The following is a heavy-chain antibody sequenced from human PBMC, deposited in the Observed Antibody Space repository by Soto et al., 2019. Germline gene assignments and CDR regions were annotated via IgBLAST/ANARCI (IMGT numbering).Heavy chain of an antibody. J-gene: IGHJ3*01. V-gene: IGHV3-74*02. CDR2: VKTDGST. CDR3: ARGIRGHYAFDV. D-gene: IGHD5-12*01. CDR1: GITFSSYW. Sequence: EVQLEESGGDLVQPGGSLRLSCAASGITFSSYWMHWVRQAPGKGLVWVSRVKTDGSTYYADSVKGPFNIFRDNAKNTLYLQMNSLTVEDTAVYYCARGIRGHYAFDVWGQGTMVTVSS.